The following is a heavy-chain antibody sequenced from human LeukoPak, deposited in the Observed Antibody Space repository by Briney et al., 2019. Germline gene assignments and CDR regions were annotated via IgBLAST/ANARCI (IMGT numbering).Heavy chain of an antibody. CDR1: GFTFNNYA. CDR3: ARALGWASSGPIDY. V-gene: IGHV3-64*01. D-gene: IGHD3-22*01. J-gene: IGHJ4*02. Sequence: GGSLRLSCKASGFTFNNYALHWVCQAPGKGLEYVSAISTDGGSTYYGNSVGGRFTISRDNSKNTLYLQMGSLRVEDMAVYYCARALGWASSGPIDYWGQGTLVSVSS. CDR2: ISTDGGST.